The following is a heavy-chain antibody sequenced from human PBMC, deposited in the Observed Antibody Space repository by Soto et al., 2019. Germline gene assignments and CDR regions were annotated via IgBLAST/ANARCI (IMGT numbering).Heavy chain of an antibody. J-gene: IGHJ4*02. D-gene: IGHD5-12*01. CDR2: IKSKTDGGTT. Sequence: PGGSLRLSCAASGFTFNNAWMTWVRQAPGKGLEWVGRIKSKTDGGTTIYAAPVEGRFTISRDDSENTLYLQMSSVKTEDTAVYYCTTGENSGYYEYYFDYWGQGTLVTVSS. CDR1: GFTFNNAW. V-gene: IGHV3-15*01. CDR3: TTGENSGYYEYYFDY.